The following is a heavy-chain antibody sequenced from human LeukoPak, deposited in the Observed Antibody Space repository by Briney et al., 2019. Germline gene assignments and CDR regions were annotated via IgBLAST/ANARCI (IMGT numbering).Heavy chain of an antibody. CDR1: GFTFSSYE. CDR3: ASQGGGYSDAFDI. V-gene: IGHV3-48*03. D-gene: IGHD3-16*01. CDR2: ISSSGSTI. Sequence: TGGSLRLSCAASGFTFSSYEMNWVRQAPGKGLEWVSYISSSGSTIYYADSVKGRFTISRDNAKNSLYLQMNSLRAEDTAVYYCASQGGGYSDAFDIWGQGTMVTVSS. J-gene: IGHJ3*02.